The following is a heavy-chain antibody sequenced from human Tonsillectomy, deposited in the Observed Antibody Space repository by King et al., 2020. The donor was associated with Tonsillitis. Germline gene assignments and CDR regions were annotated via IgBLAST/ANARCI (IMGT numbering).Heavy chain of an antibody. CDR3: ARDTGGVAATWTIPY. D-gene: IGHD2-15*01. Sequence: VQLVESGGGVVQPGRSLRLSCAASGFTFSSYGMHWVRQAPGKGLEWVAVRWYDGSNKYYADAVKGRFTISRDNSKNTLYLQMNSLRAEDTAVYYGARDTGGVAATWTIPYWGQGTLVTVSS. J-gene: IGHJ4*02. V-gene: IGHV3-33*08. CDR1: GFTFSSYG. CDR2: RWYDGSNK.